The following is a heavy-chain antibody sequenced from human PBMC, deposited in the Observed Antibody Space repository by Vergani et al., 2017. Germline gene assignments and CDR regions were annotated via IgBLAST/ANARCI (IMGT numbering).Heavy chain of an antibody. V-gene: IGHV1-69*01. D-gene: IGHD1-26*01. CDR3: AMAPKYSGSYLPYFDY. Sequence: QVQLVQSGAEVKKPGSSVKVSCKASGGTFSSYAISWVRQAPGQGLEWMGGIIPIFGTANYAQKFQGRVTITADESTSTAYMELSSLRSEDTAVYYCAMAPKYSGSYLPYFDYWGQGTLVTVSS. J-gene: IGHJ4*02. CDR1: GGTFSSYA. CDR2: IIPIFGTA.